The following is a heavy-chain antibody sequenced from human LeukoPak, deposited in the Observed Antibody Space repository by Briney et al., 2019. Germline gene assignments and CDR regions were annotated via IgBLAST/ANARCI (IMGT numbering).Heavy chain of an antibody. Sequence: SETLSLTCTVSGGSIRSSGYYWGWFRQPPGKGLEGIGSSYYSGTSYYNPSLKSRVTISLETTKNYFSLRLTSVTAADTAVYYCARRVAVTGIYCFDLWGEGAPVTVSS. V-gene: IGHV4-39*02. J-gene: IGHJ4*02. D-gene: IGHD6-19*01. CDR2: SYYSGTS. CDR1: GGSIRSSGYY. CDR3: ARRVAVTGIYCFDL.